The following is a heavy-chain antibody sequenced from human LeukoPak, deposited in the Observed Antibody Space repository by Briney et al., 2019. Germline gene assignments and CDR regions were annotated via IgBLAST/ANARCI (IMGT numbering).Heavy chain of an antibody. CDR3: AREVDSGWYL. CDR1: GGTFSSYA. D-gene: IGHD6-19*01. V-gene: IGHV1-69*13. CDR2: IIPIFGTA. Sequence: ASVTVSCKASGGTFSSYAISWVRQAPGQGLEWMGGIIPIFGTANYAQKFQGRVTITADESTSTAYMELSSLRSEDTAVYYCAREVDSGWYLWGQGTLVTVSS. J-gene: IGHJ5*02.